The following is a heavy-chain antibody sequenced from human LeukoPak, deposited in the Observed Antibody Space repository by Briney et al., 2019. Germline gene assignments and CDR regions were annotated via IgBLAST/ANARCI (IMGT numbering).Heavy chain of an antibody. V-gene: IGHV1-69*05. Sequence: ASVRVSCKASGGTFSSYPISWVRQAPGQGLEWMGGIIPIFGTPNYAQKFQGRVTISTDESTSTAYMELSSLRSEDTAVYFFARYLRKWTDVLYAFDIWGQGTTVTVSS. CDR3: ARYLRKWTDVLYAFDI. CDR2: IIPIFGTP. D-gene: IGHD1-14*01. J-gene: IGHJ3*02. CDR1: GGTFSSYP.